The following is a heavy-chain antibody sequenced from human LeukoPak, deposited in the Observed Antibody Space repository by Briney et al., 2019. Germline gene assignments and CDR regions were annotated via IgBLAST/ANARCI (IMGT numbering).Heavy chain of an antibody. D-gene: IGHD5-12*01. Sequence: GGSLRLSCAASGFTFGDYYMSWIRQAPGKGLEWVSYISNSSSYTNYADSVKGRFTISRDNARNSLYLQMNSLRAEDTAVYYCARYSGYDQNYFDYWGQGTLVTVSS. CDR3: ARYSGYDQNYFDY. V-gene: IGHV3-11*03. CDR2: ISNSSSYT. J-gene: IGHJ4*02. CDR1: GFTFGDYY.